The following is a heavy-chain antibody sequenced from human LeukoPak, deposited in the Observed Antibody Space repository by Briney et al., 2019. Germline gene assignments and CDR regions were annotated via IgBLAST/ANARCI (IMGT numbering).Heavy chain of an antibody. CDR1: GYNFTSYW. CDR2: IYPGDSDT. J-gene: IGHJ4*02. Sequence: GESLKISYKGSGYNFTSYWIGWGRQMPGKGLEWMGIIYPGDSDTRYSPSFQGQVAISADKSISTAYLMSSSLKASDTAMYYCARRDYGGKHFDYWGQGTLVTVSS. D-gene: IGHD4-23*01. CDR3: ARRDYGGKHFDY. V-gene: IGHV5-51*01.